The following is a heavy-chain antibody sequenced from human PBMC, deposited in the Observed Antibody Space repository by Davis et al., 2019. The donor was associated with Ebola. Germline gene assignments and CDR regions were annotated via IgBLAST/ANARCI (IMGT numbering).Heavy chain of an antibody. CDR1: GYSFTSYW. D-gene: IGHD5-12*01. Sequence: GESLKISCKGSGYSFTSYWISWVRQMPGKGLEWMGRIDPSDSYTTYSPSFQGHVTISADKSISTAYLQWSSLKASDTAMYYCARRGGYAYSLVDYWGQGTLVTVSS. J-gene: IGHJ4*02. V-gene: IGHV5-10-1*01. CDR2: IDPSDSYT. CDR3: ARRGGYAYSLVDY.